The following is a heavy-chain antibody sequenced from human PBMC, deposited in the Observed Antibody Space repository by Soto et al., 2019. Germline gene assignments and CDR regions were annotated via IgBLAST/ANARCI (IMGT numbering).Heavy chain of an antibody. J-gene: IGHJ5*02. CDR2: ISYDGSNK. CDR3: AKASDYGDYWFDP. D-gene: IGHD4-17*01. Sequence: GGSLRLSCAASGFTFSSYGMHWVRQAPGKGLEWVAVISYDGSNKYYADSVKGRFTISRDNSKNTLYLQMNSLRAEDTAVYYCAKASDYGDYWFDPWGQGTLVTVSS. CDR1: GFTFSSYG. V-gene: IGHV3-30*18.